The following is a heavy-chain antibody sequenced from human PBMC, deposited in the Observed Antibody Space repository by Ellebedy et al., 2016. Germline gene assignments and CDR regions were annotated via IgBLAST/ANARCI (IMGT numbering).Heavy chain of an antibody. CDR1: GDSVIDASSY. CDR2: IYRTGST. D-gene: IGHD5-12*01. J-gene: IGHJ4*02. V-gene: IGHV4-61*01. CDR3: ARDGVDMVPTTHMYYFDY. Sequence: SETLSLXXTVSGDSVIDASSYWSWIRQPPGRGLEWIGYIYRTGSTKLNPSLKSRVTMSVDTSKNQFSLKLTSVTAADTAIYYCARDGVDMVPTTHMYYFDYWGQGTLVTVSS.